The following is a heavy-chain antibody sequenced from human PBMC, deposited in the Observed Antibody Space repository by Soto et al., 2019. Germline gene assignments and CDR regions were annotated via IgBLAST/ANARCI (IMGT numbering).Heavy chain of an antibody. V-gene: IGHV1-69*02. D-gene: IGHD2-15*01. Sequence: SVKVSCKASGGTFSSYTISWVRQAPGQGLEWMGRIIPILGIANYAQKFQGRVTITADKSTSTAYMELSSLRSEDTAVYYCAITRYCSGGSCYQIDYWGQGTLVTVSS. CDR2: IIPILGIA. CDR3: AITRYCSGGSCYQIDY. J-gene: IGHJ4*02. CDR1: GGTFSSYT.